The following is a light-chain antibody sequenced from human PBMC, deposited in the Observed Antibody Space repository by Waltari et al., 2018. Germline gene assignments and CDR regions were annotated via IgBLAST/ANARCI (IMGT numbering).Light chain of an antibody. CDR2: PNT. Sequence: QSVLTQPPSASGSPGQRVTIPCSGSSSHIRSTTVRWYQQHPGTAPKLLISPNTQRPSGVPDRFSGSKSGTSASLAISGLQSEDEADYFCAAWDDSVNGYVFGTGTKVTVL. CDR3: AAWDDSVNGYV. J-gene: IGLJ1*01. CDR1: SSHIRSTT. V-gene: IGLV1-44*01.